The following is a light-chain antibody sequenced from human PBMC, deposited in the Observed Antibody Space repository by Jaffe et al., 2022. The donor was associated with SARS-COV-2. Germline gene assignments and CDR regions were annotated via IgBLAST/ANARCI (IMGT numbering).Light chain of an antibody. CDR3: QQYYSTPHT. J-gene: IGKJ2*01. CDR2: WAS. Sequence: DIVMTQSPDSLAVSLGERATINCKSSQSVLYSSNNKNYLAWYQQKPGQPPKLLIYWASTRESGVPDRFSGSGSGTDFTLTILNLQAEDVAVYFCQQYYSTPHTFGQGTKLEIK. CDR1: QSVLYSSNNKNY. V-gene: IGKV4-1*01.